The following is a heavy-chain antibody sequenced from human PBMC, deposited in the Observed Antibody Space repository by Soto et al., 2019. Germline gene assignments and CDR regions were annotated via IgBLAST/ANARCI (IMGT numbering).Heavy chain of an antibody. CDR1: GGSFSAYY. Sequence: QVQLQQWGAGLLKPTETLSLTCAVSGGSFSAYYWTWMRQPPGRGLEWIGEIDHSGTTNYNPSLEGPVTMSIDTAKTRFSLNVTCVTAAGTAVYYCVRGLRYSGMDVWGQGTTVTVS. V-gene: IGHV4-34*01. D-gene: IGHD2-15*01. J-gene: IGHJ6*02. CDR3: VRGLRYSGMDV. CDR2: IDHSGTT.